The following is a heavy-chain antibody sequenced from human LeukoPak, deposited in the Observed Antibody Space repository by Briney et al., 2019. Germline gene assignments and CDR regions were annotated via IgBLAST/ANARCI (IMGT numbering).Heavy chain of an antibody. Sequence: GASVKVSCKTSGYTFTGYYMHWVRQAPGQGLEWMGWINPNSGGTNYAQKFQGRVTMTRDTSISTAYMELSRLRSDDTAVYYCAREYYYDSSGYPNPSHWGQGTLVTVSS. D-gene: IGHD3-22*01. CDR1: GYTFTGYY. CDR3: AREYYYDSSGYPNPSH. CDR2: INPNSGGT. J-gene: IGHJ1*01. V-gene: IGHV1-2*02.